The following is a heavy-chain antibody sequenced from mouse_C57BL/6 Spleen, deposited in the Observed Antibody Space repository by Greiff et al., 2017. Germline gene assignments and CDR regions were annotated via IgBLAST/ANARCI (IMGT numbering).Heavy chain of an antibody. CDR1: GYTFTDYY. V-gene: IGHV1-19*01. D-gene: IGHD1-1*01. CDR3: ARSLITTVVATYYYAMDY. Sequence: VQLKQSGPVLVKPGASVKMSCKASGYTFTDYYMNWVKQSHGKSLEWIGVINPYNGGTSYNQKFKGKATLTVDKSSSTAYMELNSLTSEDSAVYYCARSLITTVVATYYYAMDYWGQGTSVTVSS. J-gene: IGHJ4*01. CDR2: INPYNGGT.